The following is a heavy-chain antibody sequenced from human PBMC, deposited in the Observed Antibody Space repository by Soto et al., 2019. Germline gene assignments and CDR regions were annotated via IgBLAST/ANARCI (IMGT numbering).Heavy chain of an antibody. D-gene: IGHD6-19*01. J-gene: IGHJ6*02. CDR2: ISGYNGNT. Sequence: QVQLVQSGAKVKKPGASVTVSCKTSGYTFSNYGINWVRQAPGQGLEWMGWISGYNGNTNYAQTVQGRVTMTTDTSTGTVYMELRSLKSDDTAIYYCSRFIMVGGWFDPNYYHGMDAWGQGTTVTVSS. CDR3: SRFIMVGGWFDPNYYHGMDA. V-gene: IGHV1-18*01. CDR1: GYTFSNYG.